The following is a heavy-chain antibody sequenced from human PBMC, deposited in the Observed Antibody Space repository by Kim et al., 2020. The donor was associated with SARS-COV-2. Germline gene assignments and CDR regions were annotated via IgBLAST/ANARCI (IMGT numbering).Heavy chain of an antibody. V-gene: IGHV3-23*01. J-gene: IGHJ4*02. D-gene: IGHD6-13*01. Sequence: VKGRLTTSRDTSKNTLYLQMNSLRAEDTAVYYCAKGPVGSSWYSLSFADYWGQGTLVTVSS. CDR3: AKGPVGSSWYSLSFADY.